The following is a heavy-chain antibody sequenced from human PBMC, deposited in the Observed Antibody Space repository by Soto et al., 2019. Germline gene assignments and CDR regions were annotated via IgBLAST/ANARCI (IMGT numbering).Heavy chain of an antibody. CDR1: GYSFTSYW. D-gene: IGHD3-22*01. Sequence: KVSCKASGYSFTSYWIGWVRQMPGKGLEWMGIVYPGDSDTRYSPSFQGQVTISADKSISTAYLQWSSLKASDTAMYYCARLPGGVVVNPYGMDVWGQGTTVTVSS. CDR3: ARLPGGVVVNPYGMDV. CDR2: VYPGDSDT. J-gene: IGHJ6*02. V-gene: IGHV5-51*01.